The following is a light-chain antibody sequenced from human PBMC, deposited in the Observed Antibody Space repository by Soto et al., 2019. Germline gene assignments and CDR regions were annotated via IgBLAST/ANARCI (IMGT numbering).Light chain of an antibody. Sequence: QSVLTQPPSASGTPGQRVTISCSGSSSNIGSNYVYWYQLLPGTGPKLLIYDNDQRSSGVPDRFSGSNSGTSASLAISGLRSEDEDDYYCAAWDDSLGGKWIFGGGTKLTVL. CDR1: SSNIGSNY. CDR2: DND. CDR3: AAWDDSLGGKWI. V-gene: IGLV1-47*01. J-gene: IGLJ2*01.